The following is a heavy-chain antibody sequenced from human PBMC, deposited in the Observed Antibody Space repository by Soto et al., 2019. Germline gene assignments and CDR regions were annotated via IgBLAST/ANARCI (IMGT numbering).Heavy chain of an antibody. CDR2: TTDSGSTI. CDR1: GFTFSTYS. CDR3: ARVRRTALSMFYFDY. J-gene: IGHJ4*02. D-gene: IGHD2-21*02. V-gene: IGHV3-48*02. Sequence: PGGSLRLSCAASGFTFSTYSMIWVRQAPGKGLEWISFTTDSGSTIYYADSVRGRSTISRDNAKNSLYLQLNSLRDDDTAVYYCARVRRTALSMFYFDYWGQRTLVTVS.